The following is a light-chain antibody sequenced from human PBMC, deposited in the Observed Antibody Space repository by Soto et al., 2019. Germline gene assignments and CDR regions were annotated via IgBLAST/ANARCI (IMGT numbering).Light chain of an antibody. CDR1: SSDVGGYKY. Sequence: QSALTQPASVSGSPGQSITISCTGTSSDVGGYKYVSWYQQHPGKAPKLMIYEVSNRPSGVSYRFSGSKSGSTASLTISGLQAKDEADYYCSSYTTTNTPVVFGGGTKLTVL. CDR3: SSYTTTNTPVV. J-gene: IGLJ2*01. CDR2: EVS. V-gene: IGLV2-14*01.